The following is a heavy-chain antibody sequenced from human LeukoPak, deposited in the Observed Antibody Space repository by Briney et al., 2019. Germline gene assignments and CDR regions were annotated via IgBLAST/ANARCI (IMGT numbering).Heavy chain of an antibody. Sequence: GGSLRLSCAASGFTFDTYDTSWVRQAPGKGLEWVSGLSGSGGSTYYADSVKGRFTISRDNAKNTLYLQMNSLRAEDTAVYYCAKGRCSGGSCYGRGFDYWGQGTLVTVSS. CDR2: LSGSGGST. J-gene: IGHJ4*02. V-gene: IGHV3-23*01. D-gene: IGHD2-15*01. CDR3: AKGRCSGGSCYGRGFDY. CDR1: GFTFDTYD.